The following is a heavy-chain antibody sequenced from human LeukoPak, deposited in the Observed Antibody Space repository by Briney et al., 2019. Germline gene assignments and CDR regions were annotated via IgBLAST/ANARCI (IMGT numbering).Heavy chain of an antibody. CDR1: GGSISSYY. J-gene: IGHJ4*02. CDR3: ARVGDCGDYADY. D-gene: IGHD4-17*01. CDR2: IYYTGST. Sequence: SETLSLTCTVSGGSISSYYWSWIRQSPGKGLEWIGYIYYTGSTNYNPSLKSRVTISVDTSKNQFSLKLSSVTAADTAVYYCARVGDCGDYADYWGQGTLVTVSS. V-gene: IGHV4-59*12.